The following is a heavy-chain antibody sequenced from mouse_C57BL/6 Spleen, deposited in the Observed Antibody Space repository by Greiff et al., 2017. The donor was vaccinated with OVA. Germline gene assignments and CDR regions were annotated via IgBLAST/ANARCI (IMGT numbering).Heavy chain of an antibody. CDR3: AYYYGSSYYAMDY. V-gene: IGHV14-2*01. Sequence: EVQLVASGAELVKPGASVKLSCTASGFNIKDYYMHWVKQRTEQGLEWIGRIDPEDGETKYAPKFQGKATITADTSSNTAYLQLSSLTSEDTAVYYCAYYYGSSYYAMDYWGQGTSVTVSS. J-gene: IGHJ4*01. CDR2: IDPEDGET. CDR1: GFNIKDYY. D-gene: IGHD1-1*01.